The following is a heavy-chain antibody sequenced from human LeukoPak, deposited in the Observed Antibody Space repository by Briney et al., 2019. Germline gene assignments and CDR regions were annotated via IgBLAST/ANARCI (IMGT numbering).Heavy chain of an antibody. J-gene: IGHJ4*02. Sequence: SHTLSLTCAVSGGSISSGGYSWSWIRQPPGKGLQWIGYIYHSGSTYYNPSLKSRVTISVDRSKNQFSLKLSSVTAADTAVYYCAARRGDNDYWGQGPLVSVSS. CDR3: AARRGDNDY. V-gene: IGHV4-30-2*01. CDR2: IYHSGST. CDR1: GGSISSGGYS. D-gene: IGHD3-10*01.